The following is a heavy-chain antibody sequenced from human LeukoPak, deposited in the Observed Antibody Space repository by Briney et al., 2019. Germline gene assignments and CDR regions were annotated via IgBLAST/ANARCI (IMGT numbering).Heavy chain of an antibody. J-gene: IGHJ4*02. CDR1: GGTFSSYA. D-gene: IGHD3-3*01. V-gene: IGHV1-69*04. CDR3: ARGRRYDFWSGAQFDY. CDR2: IIPILGIA. Sequence: GSSVKVSCKASGGTFSSYAISWVRQAPGQGLEWMGRIIPILGIANYAQKFQGRVTMTRDTSISTAYMELSRLRSDDTAVYYCARGRRYDFWSGAQFDYWGQGTLVTVSS.